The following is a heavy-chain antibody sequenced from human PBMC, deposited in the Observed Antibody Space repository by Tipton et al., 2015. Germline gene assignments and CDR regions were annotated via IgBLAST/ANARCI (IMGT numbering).Heavy chain of an antibody. J-gene: IGHJ4*02. D-gene: IGHD2-15*01. V-gene: IGHV4-61*01. Sequence: TLSLTCTVSGGSVTSGSYYWSWIRQPPGKGLEWIGYISYTDGAHYNPALKSRVTISVDTSKNQFSLRLTSVSAADTAIYYCARDDGYCSGGSCYNPSYFDYWGQGTLVTVSS. CDR2: ISYTDGA. CDR3: ARDDGYCSGGSCYNPSYFDY. CDR1: GGSVTSGSYY.